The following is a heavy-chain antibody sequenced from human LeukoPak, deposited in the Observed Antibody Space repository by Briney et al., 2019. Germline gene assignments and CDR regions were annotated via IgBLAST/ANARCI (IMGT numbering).Heavy chain of an antibody. CDR1: GYTLTSYG. CDR3: ARADYYGSGIDAFDI. V-gene: IGHV1-18*01. D-gene: IGHD3-10*01. J-gene: IGHJ3*02. Sequence: ASVKVSCKASGYTLTSYGISWVRQAPGQGLEWMGWISAYNGNTNYAQKLQGRVTMTTDTSTSTAYMELRSLRSDDTAVYYCARADYYGSGIDAFDIWGQGTMVTVSS. CDR2: ISAYNGNT.